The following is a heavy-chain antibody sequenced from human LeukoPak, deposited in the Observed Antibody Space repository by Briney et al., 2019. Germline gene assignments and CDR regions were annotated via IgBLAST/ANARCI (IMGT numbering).Heavy chain of an antibody. CDR3: ARAFQISETRSPFDY. J-gene: IGHJ4*02. CDR1: GGTFSSYA. V-gene: IGHV1-69*04. D-gene: IGHD2/OR15-2a*01. CDR2: IIPILGIA. Sequence: SVKVSCKASGGTFSSYAISWVRQAPGQGLEWMGRIIPILGIANYAQKFQGRVTITADKSTSTAYMELSSLRSEDTAVYYCARAFQISETRSPFDYWGQGTLVTVSS.